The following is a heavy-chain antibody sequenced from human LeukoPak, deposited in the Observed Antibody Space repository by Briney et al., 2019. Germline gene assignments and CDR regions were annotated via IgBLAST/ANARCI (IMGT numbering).Heavy chain of an antibody. CDR3: ARGERRDGYNFAGVDAFDI. D-gene: IGHD5-24*01. Sequence: SESLSLTCAVYGGSFSGYYLSWIRQAPGKGLEWVWKINNSGGSNYNPSLKRRVTISLDTSKIQFSLKLSSVTAADTAVYYCARGERRDGYNFAGVDAFDIWGQGTMVTVSS. J-gene: IGHJ3*02. CDR1: GGSFSGYY. CDR2: INNSGGS. V-gene: IGHV4-34*01.